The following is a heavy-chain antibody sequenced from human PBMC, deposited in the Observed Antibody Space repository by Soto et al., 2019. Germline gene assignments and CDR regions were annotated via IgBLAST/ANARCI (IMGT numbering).Heavy chain of an antibody. D-gene: IGHD3-16*01. CDR3: VCYIPGVRYYVIDV. CDR2: IQSGGTT. Sequence: GGSLRLSCAASGFTVSSKYMTWVRQAPGKGLEWVSLIQSGGTTYYADSVKGRFTISRDTSGNTLHLQMDSLRVEDTAVYYCVCYIPGVRYYVIDVCGQGTTVTVSS. J-gene: IGHJ6*02. CDR1: GFTVSSKY. V-gene: IGHV3-66*01.